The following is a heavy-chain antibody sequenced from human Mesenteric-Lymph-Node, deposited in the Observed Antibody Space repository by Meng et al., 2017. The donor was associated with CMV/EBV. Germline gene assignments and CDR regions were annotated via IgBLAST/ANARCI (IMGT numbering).Heavy chain of an antibody. CDR3: ARAGWSGSYYPDAFDI. J-gene: IGHJ3*02. V-gene: IGHV3-21*01. Sequence: LSLTCAASGFTFSSYSMNWVRQAPGKGLEWVSSISSSSSYIYYADSVKGRFTISRDNAKNSLYLQMNSLRAEDTAVYYCARAGWSGSYYPDAFDIWGQGTMVTVSS. CDR1: GFTFSSYS. D-gene: IGHD1-26*01. CDR2: ISSSSSYI.